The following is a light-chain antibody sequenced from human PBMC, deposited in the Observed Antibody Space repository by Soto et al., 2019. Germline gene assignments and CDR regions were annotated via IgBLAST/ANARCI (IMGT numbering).Light chain of an antibody. CDR1: QTINNY. CDR3: QQSSKTPHT. V-gene: IGKV1-39*01. Sequence: DIQMTQSPSSLSASLGDRVTITCRASQTINNYLHWFQQRPGEAPKLLIYSASTLQTGVPRRFSGSGSRTHFTLTISSLQPEDFATYYCQQSSKTPHTFGQGTIVEIK. J-gene: IGKJ2*01. CDR2: SAS.